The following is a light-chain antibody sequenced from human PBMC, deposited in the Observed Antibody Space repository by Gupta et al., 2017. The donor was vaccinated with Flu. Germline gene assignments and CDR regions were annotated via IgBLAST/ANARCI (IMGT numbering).Light chain of an antibody. CDR1: QSIGSS. CDR3: QQSSSLPWT. V-gene: IGKV6-21*01. Sequence: PDFQSVTPKEKVTITCRASQSIGSSLHWYQQKPDQSPKLLIKYASQSFSGVPSRFSGSGSGTDFTLTIKSLEAEDAATYYCQQSSSLPWTFGQGTKVEIK. J-gene: IGKJ1*01. CDR2: YAS.